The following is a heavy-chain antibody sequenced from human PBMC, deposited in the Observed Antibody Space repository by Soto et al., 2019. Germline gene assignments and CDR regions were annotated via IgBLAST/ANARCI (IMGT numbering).Heavy chain of an antibody. CDR2: IHHGGNT. V-gene: IGHV4-59*08. Sequence: SETLSLPCTVADGSSGGYCWRWIRQPPGKGLEWIGYIHHGGNTNYNPPLKSRVPIPLDTSTNQFSLQLSSVPAADTALYYCAQLSPGTNRNWLAPWGKGTLVTV. D-gene: IGHD3-10*01. J-gene: IGHJ5*02. CDR3: AQLSPGTNRNWLAP. CDR1: DGSSGGYC.